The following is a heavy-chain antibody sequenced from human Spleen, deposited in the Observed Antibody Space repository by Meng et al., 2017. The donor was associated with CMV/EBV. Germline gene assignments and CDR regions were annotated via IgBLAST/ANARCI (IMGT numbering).Heavy chain of an antibody. CDR2: ISSTNNFV. Sequence: GESLKISCAASGFPFSDFYMGWIRQAPGKGLEWISYISSTNNFVYYEDSVRGRFTISRDNAKNLLHLQMNSLRADDTAVYYCARDVNYYYFAMDVWGQGTMVTVSS. D-gene: IGHD2/OR15-2a*01. CDR3: ARDVNYYYFAMDV. J-gene: IGHJ6*02. V-gene: IGHV3-11*01. CDR1: GFPFSDFY.